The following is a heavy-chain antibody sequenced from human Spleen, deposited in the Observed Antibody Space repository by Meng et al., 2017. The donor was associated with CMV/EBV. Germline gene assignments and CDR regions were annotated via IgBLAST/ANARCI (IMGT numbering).Heavy chain of an antibody. Sequence: GGSLRLSCGGSGFTFSNYWMSWVRQAPGRGLEWVANIREDGSEEYYVDSVKGRFTISRDNSKNTLYLQMNSLRAEDTAVYYCAKDLKMESYCGGDCYYGMDVWGQGTTVTVSS. J-gene: IGHJ6*02. CDR1: GFTFSNYW. D-gene: IGHD2-21*01. V-gene: IGHV3-7*01. CDR3: AKDLKMESYCGGDCYYGMDV. CDR2: IREDGSEE.